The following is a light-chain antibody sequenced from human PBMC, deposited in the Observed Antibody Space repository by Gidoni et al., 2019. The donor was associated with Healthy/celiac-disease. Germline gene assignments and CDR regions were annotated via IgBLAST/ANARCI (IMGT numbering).Light chain of an antibody. CDR1: SSNIGAGYD. V-gene: IGLV1-40*01. CDR2: ANS. J-gene: IGLJ2*01. CDR3: QSYDSSLSGPVV. Sequence: QSVLTQPPSVSGAPGQTDTISCTRSSSNIGAGYDVHWYQQLPGTAPKLLIYANSNRPSGVPDRFSGSKSGTSVSLAITGLQAEDEADYYCQSYDSSLSGPVVFGGGTKLTVL.